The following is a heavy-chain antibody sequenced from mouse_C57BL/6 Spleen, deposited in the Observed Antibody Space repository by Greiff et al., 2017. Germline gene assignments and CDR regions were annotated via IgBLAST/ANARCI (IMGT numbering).Heavy chain of an antibody. CDR1: GFNIKDDY. J-gene: IGHJ3*01. Sequence: VQLKQSGAELVRPGASVKLSCTASGFNIKDDYMHWVKQRPEQGLEWIGWIDPENGDTEYASKFQGKATITADTSSNTAYLQLSSLTSEDTAVYYCTPYYYGSVAYWGQGTLVTVSA. V-gene: IGHV14-4*01. D-gene: IGHD1-1*01. CDR3: TPYYYGSVAY. CDR2: IDPENGDT.